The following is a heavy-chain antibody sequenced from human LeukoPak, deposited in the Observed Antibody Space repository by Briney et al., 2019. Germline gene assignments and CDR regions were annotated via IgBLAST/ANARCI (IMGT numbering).Heavy chain of an antibody. CDR3: ARDPATITMGYYGMDV. CDR2: IYHSGST. V-gene: IGHV4-38-2*02. D-gene: IGHD3-10*01. Sequence: SETLSLTCTVSGYSISSGYYWGWIRQPPGKGLEWIGSIYHSGSTYYNPSLKSRVTISVDTSKNQFSLKLSSVTAADTAVYYCARDPATITMGYYGMDVWGQGTTVTVSS. CDR1: GYSISSGYY. J-gene: IGHJ6*02.